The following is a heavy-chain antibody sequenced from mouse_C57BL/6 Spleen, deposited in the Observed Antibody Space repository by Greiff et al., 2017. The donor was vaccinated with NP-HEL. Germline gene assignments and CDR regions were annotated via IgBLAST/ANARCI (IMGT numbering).Heavy chain of an antibody. CDR2: IDPSDSYT. D-gene: IGHD1-1*01. V-gene: IGHV1-50*01. CDR1: GYTFTSYW. CDR3: ARVITTAPYYLDY. Sequence: QVQLQQPGAELVKPGASVKLSCKASGYTFTSYWMQWVKQRPGQGLEWIGDIDPSDSYTNYNHKFKGKATLTVDPSSSTAYMQLSSLTSEDSAVYYCARVITTAPYYLDYWGQGTTLTVSS. J-gene: IGHJ2*01.